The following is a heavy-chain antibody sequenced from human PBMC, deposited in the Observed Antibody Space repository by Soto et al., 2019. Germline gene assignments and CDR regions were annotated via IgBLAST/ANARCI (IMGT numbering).Heavy chain of an antibody. D-gene: IGHD5-18*01. J-gene: IGHJ4*02. CDR1: GYTFTSYY. V-gene: IGHV1-46*01. CDR2: INPSGGST. CDR3: ARGGSQYSYGHNLFDY. Sequence: SVKVSCNASGYTFTSYYMHWVRQAPVQGLEWMGIINPSGGSTSYAQKFQGRVTMTRDTSTSTVYMELSSLRSEDTAVYYCARGGSQYSYGHNLFDYWAREPWSPSPQ.